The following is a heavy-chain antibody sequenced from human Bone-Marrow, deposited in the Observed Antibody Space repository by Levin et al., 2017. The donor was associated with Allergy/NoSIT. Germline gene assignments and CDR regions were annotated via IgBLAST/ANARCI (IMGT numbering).Heavy chain of an antibody. CDR3: AKELDTAMVIDAFDI. J-gene: IGHJ3*02. D-gene: IGHD5-18*01. CDR1: GFTFSNFG. CDR2: ISYEGSNK. V-gene: IGHV3-30*18. Sequence: GGSLRLSCAASGFTFSNFGMHWVRQAPGKGLECVSFISYEGSNKYYGDSVKGRFTISRDNSKSTLYLQMDSLRPEDTAVYYCAKELDTAMVIDAFDIWGQGTVVTVSS.